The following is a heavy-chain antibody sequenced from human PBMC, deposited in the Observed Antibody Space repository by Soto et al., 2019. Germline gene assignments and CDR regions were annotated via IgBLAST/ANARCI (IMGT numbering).Heavy chain of an antibody. V-gene: IGHV1-2*04. CDR1: GYTFTGYC. J-gene: IGHJ4*02. CDR2: INPNSGGT. D-gene: IGHD6-6*01. Sequence: EXSVKVSCKASGYTFTGYCMHWVRQAPGQGLEWMGWINPNSGGTNYAQKFQGWVTMTRDTSISTAYMELSRLRSDDTAVYYCAREWRFGSSSRLDYWGQGTLVTVSS. CDR3: AREWRFGSSSRLDY.